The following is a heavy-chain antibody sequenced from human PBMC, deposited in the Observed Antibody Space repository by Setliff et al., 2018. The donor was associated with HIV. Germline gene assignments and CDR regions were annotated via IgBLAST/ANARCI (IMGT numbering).Heavy chain of an antibody. V-gene: IGHV3-15*01. CDR3: VGHYYDPLTGYYVWFFDV. CDR1: GITFGNAW. D-gene: IGHD3-9*01. J-gene: IGHJ2*01. CDR2: IKSKADGGAT. Sequence: GGSLRLSCAVSGITFGNAWMSWVRQAPGKGLEWVGRIKSKADGGATDYAAPVKGRFSISREDSKNMLYLQMNSLETEDTAVYYCVGHYYDPLTGYYVWFFDVWGRGTLVTVSS.